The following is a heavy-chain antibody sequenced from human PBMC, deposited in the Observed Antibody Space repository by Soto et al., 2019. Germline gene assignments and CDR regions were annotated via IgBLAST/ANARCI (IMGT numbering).Heavy chain of an antibody. CDR1: GGSISSSSYY. CDR3: AKPSGSYLYYFDY. J-gene: IGHJ4*02. D-gene: IGHD1-26*01. CDR2: IYSSGST. V-gene: IGHV4-39*01. Sequence: PSETLSLTCTFSGGSISSSSYYWGWIRQPPGKGLEWIGSIYSSGSTYYNPSLKSRATISVDTSKNQFSLKLSSVTAADTAVYYCAKPSGSYLYYFDYWGQGTLVTVSS.